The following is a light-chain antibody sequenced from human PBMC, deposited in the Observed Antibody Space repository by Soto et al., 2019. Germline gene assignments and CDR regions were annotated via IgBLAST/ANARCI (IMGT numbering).Light chain of an antibody. J-gene: IGKJ5*01. CDR2: WAS. CDR3: QQYYHNPVT. V-gene: IGKV4-1*01. Sequence: DIVMTQSPDSLSVSLGERSPISCKSSQTLLYRADNKNYLAWFQQKPGQPPKLLIYWASTRHSGVPDRFTGSGSGTEFTLTISSLQAEDAATYYCQQYYHNPVTFGQGTRLEIK. CDR1: QTLLYRADNKNY.